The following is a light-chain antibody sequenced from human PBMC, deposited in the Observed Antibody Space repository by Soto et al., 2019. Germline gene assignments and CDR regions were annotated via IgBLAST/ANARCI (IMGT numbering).Light chain of an antibody. J-gene: IGKJ4*01. CDR3: QQLNSYPLT. CDR2: EAS. Sequence: DIQLTQSPSFLSASVGDRVTITCRASQGISSFLAWYQQKPGKAPKLLIYEASTLQSGVPSRFSGSGSGTEFTLTISSLQPEDFATYYCQQLNSYPLTFGGGTKLEIK. V-gene: IGKV1-9*01. CDR1: QGISSF.